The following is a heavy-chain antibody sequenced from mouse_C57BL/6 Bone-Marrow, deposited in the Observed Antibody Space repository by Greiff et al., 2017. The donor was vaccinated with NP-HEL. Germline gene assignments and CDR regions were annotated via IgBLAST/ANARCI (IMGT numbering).Heavy chain of an antibody. CDR3: SRTIISAINHWYFDV. CDR1: GYAFSSSW. V-gene: IGHV1-82*01. Sequence: VQLQESGPELVKPGASVKISCKASGYAFSSSWMNWVKQRPGKGLEWIGRIYPGDGDTNYNGKFKGKATLTADKSSSTAYMQLSSLTSEDSAVYFCSRTIISAINHWYFDVWGTGTTVTVSS. D-gene: IGHD1-1*01. CDR2: IYPGDGDT. J-gene: IGHJ1*03.